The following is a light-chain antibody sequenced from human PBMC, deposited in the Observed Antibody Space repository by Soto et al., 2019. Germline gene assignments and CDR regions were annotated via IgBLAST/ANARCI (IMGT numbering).Light chain of an antibody. V-gene: IGKV3-20*01. CDR1: QSIRSGR. Sequence: EIVLTQSPDTLTLSPGERATLSCRASQSIRSGRLAWYQQKPGQAPRLVIFDASNRASGTPERFTGSESGTDFTLTIARLESEDFAVYYCQEYHGSPVTFGLGTRLEIK. CDR3: QEYHGSPVT. CDR2: DAS. J-gene: IGKJ5*01.